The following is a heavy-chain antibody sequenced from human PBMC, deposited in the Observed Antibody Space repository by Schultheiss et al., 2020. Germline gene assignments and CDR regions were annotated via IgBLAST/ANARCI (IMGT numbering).Heavy chain of an antibody. D-gene: IGHD2-15*01. V-gene: IGHV3-NL1*01. CDR1: GFTFSSYA. CDR2: IYSGGST. CDR3: ARDFRTYYCSGGSCYLD. Sequence: GGSPRLSCAASGFTFSSYAMHWVRQAPGKGLEWVSVIYSGGSTYYADSVKGRFTISRDNSKNTLYLQMNSLRAEDTAVYYCARDFRTYYCSGGSCYLDWGQGTLVTVSS. J-gene: IGHJ4*02.